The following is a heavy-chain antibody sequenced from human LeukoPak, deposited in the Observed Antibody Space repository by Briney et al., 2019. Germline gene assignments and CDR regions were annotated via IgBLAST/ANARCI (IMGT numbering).Heavy chain of an antibody. CDR2: IYYSGST. J-gene: IGHJ4*02. CDR1: GGSISSSSYY. D-gene: IGHD5-24*01. CDR3: ARVPGDGYNYYFDY. V-gene: IGHV4-39*07. Sequence: SETLSLTCTVSGGSISSSSYYWGWIRQPPGKGLEWIGSIYYSGSTYYNPSLKSRVTISVDTSKNQFSLELSSVTAADTAVYYCARVPGDGYNYYFDYWGQGTLVTVS.